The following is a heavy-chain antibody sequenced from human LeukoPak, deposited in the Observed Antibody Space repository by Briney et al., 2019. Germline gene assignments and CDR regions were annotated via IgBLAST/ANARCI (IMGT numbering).Heavy chain of an antibody. D-gene: IGHD4-23*01. CDR2: IDHSGST. CDR1: GGSFSGYY. J-gene: IGHJ4*02. Sequence: SETLSLTCAVYGGSFSGYYWSWIRQPPGKGLEWIGEIDHSGSTNYNPSLKSRVTISVDTSKNQFSLKLSSVTAADTAVYYCARDRRGGNFFDYWGQGTLVSVSS. V-gene: IGHV4-34*01. CDR3: ARDRRGGNFFDY.